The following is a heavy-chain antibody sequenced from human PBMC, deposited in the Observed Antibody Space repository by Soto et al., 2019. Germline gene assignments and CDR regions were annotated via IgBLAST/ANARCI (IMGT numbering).Heavy chain of an antibody. CDR2: IRTKTNNYAT. CDR3: TAMAGIDY. CDR1: GFTFSGSG. V-gene: IGHV3-73*01. Sequence: SLRLSCAASGFTFSGSGIHWVRQASGKGLEWVGRIRTKTNNYATAYAASVKGRFTISRDDSKNMAYLQMNSLKTEDTAVYYCTAMAGIDYWGQGTLVTVSS. J-gene: IGHJ4*02. D-gene: IGHD6-19*01.